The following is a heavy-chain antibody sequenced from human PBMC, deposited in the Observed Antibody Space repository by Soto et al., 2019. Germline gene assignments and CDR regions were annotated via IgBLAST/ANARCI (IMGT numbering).Heavy chain of an antibody. J-gene: IGHJ4*02. Sequence: EVQLLESGGGLVQPGGPLRLSCAASGFTFSSYAMTWVRQAPGKGLEWFSAIIGGGDNTYYADSVKGRFTISRDNFKNPLYLQMNSLRDEYTATYYCAKGSKGFDYWRQGTLVTVSS. D-gene: IGHD2-2*01. V-gene: IGHV3-23*01. CDR1: GFTFSSYA. CDR3: AKGSKGFDY. CDR2: IIGGGDNT.